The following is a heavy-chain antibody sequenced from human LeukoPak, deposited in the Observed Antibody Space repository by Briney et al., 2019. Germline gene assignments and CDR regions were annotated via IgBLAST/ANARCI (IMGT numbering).Heavy chain of an antibody. Sequence: GRSLGLSCAASGFTFSSYGMHWVRQAPGKGLERVALRSNDGNNKYYADSVKGRFTISRDNSKNTLYLQMNSLRAEDTAIYYCAKDLAIVVVPAVIDYWGQGTLVTVSS. J-gene: IGHJ4*02. D-gene: IGHD2-2*01. CDR1: GFTFSSYG. V-gene: IGHV3-30*18. CDR3: AKDLAIVVVPAVIDY. CDR2: RSNDGNNK.